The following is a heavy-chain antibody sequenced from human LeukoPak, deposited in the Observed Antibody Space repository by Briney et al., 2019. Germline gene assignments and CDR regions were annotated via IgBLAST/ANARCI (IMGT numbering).Heavy chain of an antibody. D-gene: IGHD1-26*01. CDR3: ARDLTEGELPFDY. J-gene: IGHJ4*02. Sequence: SVKVSCKASGGTFSSYAISWVRQAPGQGLEWMGRIIPIFGIANYAQKFQGRVTITADKSTSTAYKELSSLRSEDTAVYYCARDLTEGELPFDYWGQGTLVTVSS. V-gene: IGHV1-69*04. CDR2: IIPIFGIA. CDR1: GGTFSSYA.